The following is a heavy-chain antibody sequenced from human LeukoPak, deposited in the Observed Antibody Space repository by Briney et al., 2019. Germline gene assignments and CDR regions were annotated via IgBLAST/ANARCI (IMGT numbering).Heavy chain of an antibody. J-gene: IGHJ6*03. Sequence: GGSLRLSCAASGFTFDDYGMSWVRQAPGQGLEWVSGINWNGGSTGYADSVKGRFTISRDNAKNSLYLQMNSLRAEDTALYYCARARISGWYDYYYYYMDVWGKGTTVTVSS. CDR1: GFTFDDYG. D-gene: IGHD6-19*01. V-gene: IGHV3-20*04. CDR3: ARARISGWYDYYYYYMDV. CDR2: INWNGGST.